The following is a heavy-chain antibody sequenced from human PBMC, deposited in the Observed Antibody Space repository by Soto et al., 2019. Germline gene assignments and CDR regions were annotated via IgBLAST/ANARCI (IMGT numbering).Heavy chain of an antibody. D-gene: IGHD6-13*01. V-gene: IGHV3-33*01. Sequence: GGSLRLSCAASGFTFSSYGMHWVRQAPGKGLEWVAVIWYDGSNKYYADSVKGRFTISRENSKNTLYLQMNSLRAEDTAVYYCERDPRRVPYSSSWRGYFDYWGQGTLVTVSS. J-gene: IGHJ4*02. CDR2: IWYDGSNK. CDR3: ERDPRRVPYSSSWRGYFDY. CDR1: GFTFSSYG.